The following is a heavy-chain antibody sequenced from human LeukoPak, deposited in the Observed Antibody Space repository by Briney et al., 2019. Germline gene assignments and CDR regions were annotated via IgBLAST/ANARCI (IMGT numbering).Heavy chain of an antibody. CDR2: INESGST. J-gene: IGHJ5*02. V-gene: IGHV4-34*01. CDR3: ARTLYCIGTTCYSPELFKS. D-gene: IGHD2-2*01. CDR1: GGSFSGHY. Sequence: SETLSLTCAVYGGSFSGHYWSWIRQPPGKGLEWIGEINESGSTNYSPSLKSRVTISIVTSKNQFSLKVTSVTAADTAVYYCARTLYCIGTTCYSPELFKSWGQGTLVIVSS.